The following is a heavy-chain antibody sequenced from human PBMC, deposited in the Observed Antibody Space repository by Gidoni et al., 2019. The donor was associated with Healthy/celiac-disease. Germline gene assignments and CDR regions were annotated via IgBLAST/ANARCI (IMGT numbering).Heavy chain of an antibody. D-gene: IGHD3-9*01. J-gene: IGHJ4*02. CDR3: ATDRAYYDILTGYFY. CDR2: FDPEDGET. V-gene: IGHV1-24*01. CDR1: GDTHTEIS. Sequence: QVQLVQSGAAVKNPGAAVKVYCKVSGDTHTEISLHWVRQAPGKGLEWMGGFDPEDGETIYAQKLQGRVTMTEDTSTDTAYMELSSLRSEDTAVYYCATDRAYYDILTGYFYWGQGTLVTVSS.